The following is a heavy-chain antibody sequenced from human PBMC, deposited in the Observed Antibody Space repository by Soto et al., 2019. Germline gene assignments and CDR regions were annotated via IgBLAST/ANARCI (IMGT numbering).Heavy chain of an antibody. CDR3: AGSAAGTSDYYYGMDV. J-gene: IGHJ6*02. Sequence: QVQLVQSGAEVKKPGASVKVSCKASGYTFTSYYMHWVRQAPGQGLEWMGIINPSGGSTSYAQKFQGRVTMTRDTSTSTVYMELSSLRSEDTAVYYCAGSAAGTSDYYYGMDVWGQGTTVTVSS. CDR1: GYTFTSYY. CDR2: INPSGGST. V-gene: IGHV1-46*01. D-gene: IGHD6-13*01.